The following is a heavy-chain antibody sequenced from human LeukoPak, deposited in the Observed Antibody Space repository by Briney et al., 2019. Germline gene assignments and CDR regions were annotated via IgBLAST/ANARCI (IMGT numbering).Heavy chain of an antibody. CDR3: AKGGYYYMDV. CDR2: IRYDGSNK. CDR1: GFNFNMFA. V-gene: IGHV3-30*02. D-gene: IGHD3-10*01. J-gene: IGHJ6*03. Sequence: GGSLRLSCTGSGFNFNMFAMNWVRQAPGKGLEWVAFIRYDGSNKNYADSVKGRFTISRDNSKNTLYLQMNSLRAEDTAVYYCAKGGYYYMDVWGKGTTVTVSS.